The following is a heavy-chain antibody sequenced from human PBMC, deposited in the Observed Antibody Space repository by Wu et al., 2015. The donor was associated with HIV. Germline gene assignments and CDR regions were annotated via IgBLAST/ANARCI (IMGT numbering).Heavy chain of an antibody. Sequence: QFQLVQSGGEVKKPGASVKVSCKASGYNFINHGISWVRQAPGQGLEWLGRIIPIYRTTNYAQSFHGRVTITADEFTSTAYLELSSLRSEDTALYFCARDEALRMVAATAPFDSWGQGTLITVAS. D-gene: IGHD2-15*01. CDR2: IIPIYRTT. V-gene: IGHV1-69*13. J-gene: IGHJ4*02. CDR1: GYNFINHG. CDR3: ARDEALRMVAATAPFDS.